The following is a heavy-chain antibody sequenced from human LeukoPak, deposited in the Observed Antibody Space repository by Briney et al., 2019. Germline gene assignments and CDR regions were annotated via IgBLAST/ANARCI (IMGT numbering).Heavy chain of an antibody. V-gene: IGHV1-46*01. J-gene: IGHJ4*02. CDR3: ARAGYYDATPFDY. D-gene: IGHD3-16*01. CDR1: GYTFTIYY. Sequence: ASVKVSCKASGYTFTIYYRHWVRQAPGQGLERMGIINPSGGNTNYAQTFQGRVTMTRDRSTSTVYMELSSLRSEDTAVYYCARAGYYDATPFDYWGQGTLVTVSS. CDR2: INPSGGNT.